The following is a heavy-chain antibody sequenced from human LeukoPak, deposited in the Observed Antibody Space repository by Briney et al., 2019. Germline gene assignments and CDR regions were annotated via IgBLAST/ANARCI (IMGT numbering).Heavy chain of an antibody. D-gene: IGHD3-22*01. CDR2: ISTSSTYI. CDR1: GFTFSDYS. CDR3: ARDPQLRHYYDTSGSYYFDY. J-gene: IGHJ4*02. Sequence: RTGGSLRLSCAASGFTFSDYSMNWVRQAPGKGLEWVSSISTSSTYIYYADSVKARFTISRDNAKNSLYLHMNSLRAEDTAVYYCARDPQLRHYYDTSGSYYFDYWGQGTLVTVSS. V-gene: IGHV3-21*01.